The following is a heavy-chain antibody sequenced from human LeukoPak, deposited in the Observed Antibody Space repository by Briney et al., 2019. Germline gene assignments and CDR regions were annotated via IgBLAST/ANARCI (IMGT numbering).Heavy chain of an antibody. CDR1: GFTFSGTW. D-gene: IGHD2-2*01. J-gene: IGHJ4*02. CDR2: ITSDGIST. CDR3: ARDWYHAIDY. V-gene: IGHV3-74*03. Sequence: GGSLTLSCAASGFTFSGTWMHWVRQPPGKGLVWVARITSDGISTTYAGSVKGRFTISRDSAKNTLYLQMNSLRAEDTAVYYCARDWYHAIDYWGQGALVTVSS.